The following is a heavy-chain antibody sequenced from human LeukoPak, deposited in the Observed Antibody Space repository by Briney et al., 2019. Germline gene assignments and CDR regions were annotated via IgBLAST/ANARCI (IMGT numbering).Heavy chain of an antibody. CDR1: GYTFTGYY. D-gene: IGHD1-26*01. Sequence: GASVKVSCKASGYTFTGYYMHWVRQAPGQGLEWMGWINPNSGATNYAQKFQGRVTLTRDTSISTVYMELSSLRPGDTAAYYCARGRDRGASTPFDYWGKGTLVTVSS. CDR3: ARGRDRGASTPFDY. V-gene: IGHV1-2*02. CDR2: INPNSGAT. J-gene: IGHJ4*02.